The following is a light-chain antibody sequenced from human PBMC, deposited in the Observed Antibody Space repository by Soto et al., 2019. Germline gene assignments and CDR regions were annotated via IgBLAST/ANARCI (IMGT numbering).Light chain of an antibody. J-gene: IGLJ1*01. CDR1: SSNIGAGYD. V-gene: IGLV1-40*01. CDR3: QSSDTNLTGV. Sequence: QSVLTQPPSVSGAPGQRVTISCTGSSSNIGAGYDVHWYQQFPGTAPKLLIYANNNRPSGVPDRFSASKSGTSASLAITGLQADDDADYYCQSSDTNLTGVFGTGTKLTVL. CDR2: ANN.